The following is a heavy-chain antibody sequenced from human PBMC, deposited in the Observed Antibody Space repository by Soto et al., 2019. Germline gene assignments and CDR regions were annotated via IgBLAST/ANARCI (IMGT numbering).Heavy chain of an antibody. V-gene: IGHV3-30*18. J-gene: IGHJ6*03. CDR2: ISYDGSNK. Sequence: ESGGGVVQPGRSLRLSCAASGFTFSSYGMHWVRQAPGKGLEWVAVISYDGSNKYYADSVKGRFTISRDNSKNTLYLQMNSLRAEDTAVYYCAKGSRSGYYPYYYYYYMDVWGKGTTVTVSS. D-gene: IGHD3-3*01. CDR3: AKGSRSGYYPYYYYYYMDV. CDR1: GFTFSSYG.